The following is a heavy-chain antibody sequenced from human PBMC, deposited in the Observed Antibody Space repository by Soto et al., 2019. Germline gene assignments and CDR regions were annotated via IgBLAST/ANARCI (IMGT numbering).Heavy chain of an antibody. CDR1: GFAFNNYG. V-gene: IGHV3-30*18. CDR3: AKDHLTTTVTTVGY. D-gene: IGHD4-17*01. Sequence: QVQLVESGGGVVQPGMSLRLSCAASGFAFNNYGMHWVRQAPGKGLEWVAVISYHGSDKYYADSVKGRFTISRDNSKNTLYLQMDSLRAEDTAVYYCAKDHLTTTVTTVGYWGQGTLVTVSS. J-gene: IGHJ4*02. CDR2: ISYHGSDK.